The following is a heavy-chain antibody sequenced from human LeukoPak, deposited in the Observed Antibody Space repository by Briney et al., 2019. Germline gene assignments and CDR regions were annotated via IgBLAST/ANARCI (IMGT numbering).Heavy chain of an antibody. Sequence: ASVKVSCKASGYTFTSYYMHWVRQAPGQGLEWMGIINPSGGSTSYAQKFQGRVTMTRGTSTSTVYMELSSLRSEDTAVYYCARARRFGVVINYFDYWGQGTLVTVSS. CDR1: GYTFTSYY. D-gene: IGHD3-3*01. CDR3: ARARRFGVVINYFDY. J-gene: IGHJ4*02. V-gene: IGHV1-46*01. CDR2: INPSGGST.